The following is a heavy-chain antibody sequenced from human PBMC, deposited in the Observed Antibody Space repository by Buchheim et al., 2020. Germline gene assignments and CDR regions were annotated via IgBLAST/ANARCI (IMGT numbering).Heavy chain of an antibody. D-gene: IGHD6-19*01. J-gene: IGHJ4*01. Sequence: QLQLQESGPGLVKPSETLSLTCTVSGGSFSSTSHYWGWIRQPPGKGLEWIGSLYYSGSTYYNPSLRSRATVSVDTSTNQFSLRLNSVTAADTAVYHCARVGYSSGWVLSYFDYWGHGTL. CDR2: LYYSGST. CDR1: GGSFSSTSHY. V-gene: IGHV4-39*07. CDR3: ARVGYSSGWVLSYFDY.